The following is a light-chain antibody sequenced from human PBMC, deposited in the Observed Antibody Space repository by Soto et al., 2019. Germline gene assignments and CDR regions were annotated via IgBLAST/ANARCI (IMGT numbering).Light chain of an antibody. CDR3: QYFDTSLSAWV. J-gene: IGLJ3*02. Sequence: QSVLTQPPSVSGTPGQRVTISCTGSRSNIGAGYDVHWYQHLPGTAPKVLIYDNTNRPSGVPDRFSGSKAGTSASLAITGLQADDEADYYCQYFDTSLSAWVFGGGTKVTVL. CDR1: RSNIGAGYD. CDR2: DNT. V-gene: IGLV1-40*01.